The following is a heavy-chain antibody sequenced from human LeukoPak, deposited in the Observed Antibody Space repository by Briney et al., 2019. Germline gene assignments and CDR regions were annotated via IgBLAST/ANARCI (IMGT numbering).Heavy chain of an antibody. CDR3: AKPARTDAFDI. J-gene: IGHJ3*02. CDR2: ISGSGGNT. D-gene: IGHD1-14*01. CDR1: GFTFNNYA. Sequence: PGGSLRLSCAASGFTFNNYAMNWLRQAPGKGLEWVSSISGSGGNTYYADSVKGRFTISRDNSKNTLYLQMNSLRAEDTAVYYCAKPARTDAFDIWGQGTMITVSS. V-gene: IGHV3-23*01.